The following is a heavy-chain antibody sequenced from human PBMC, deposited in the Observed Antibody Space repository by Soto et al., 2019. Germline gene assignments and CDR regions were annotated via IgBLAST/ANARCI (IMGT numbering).Heavy chain of an antibody. D-gene: IGHD4-4*01. V-gene: IGHV3-64D*06. CDR1: GFTFSYYA. J-gene: IGHJ4*02. Sequence: GGSLRLSCLAPGFTFSYYAMHWVRQAPGKGREYVSAISSNGGSTYYADSVKGRFTISRDTSKNQFSLNLNSVTASDTAVYFCVSQRTTVITQAYFDYWGPGALVTVSS. CDR2: ISSNGGST. CDR3: VSQRTTVITQAYFDY.